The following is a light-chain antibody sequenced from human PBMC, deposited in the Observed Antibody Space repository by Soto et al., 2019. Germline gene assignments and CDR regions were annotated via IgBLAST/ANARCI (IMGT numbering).Light chain of an antibody. CDR3: QQYRSWT. CDR1: QTISSNN. V-gene: IGKV3-20*01. J-gene: IGKJ1*01. Sequence: IVLTQSPGTLSVSPGERATLSCRASQTISSNNLAWYQQKPGQAPCLLIYGTSSRATGMPGRFSGSGSGTDFTLTISKLEPEDSSIYYYQQYRSWTFGHGTKVEIK. CDR2: GTS.